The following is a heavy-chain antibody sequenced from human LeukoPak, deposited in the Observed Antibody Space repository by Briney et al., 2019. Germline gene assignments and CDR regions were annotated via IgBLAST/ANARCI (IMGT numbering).Heavy chain of an antibody. CDR1: GFTFSSYW. Sequence: GGSLRPSCAASGFTFSSYWMNWVRQAPGKGLEWVANIKEDGSEKYYVDSVKGRFTISRDNAKNSLYLQMNSLRAEDTAVYYCATWGPWSYFDYWGQGTLVTVSS. D-gene: IGHD7-27*01. V-gene: IGHV3-7*01. CDR3: ATWGPWSYFDY. CDR2: IKEDGSEK. J-gene: IGHJ4*02.